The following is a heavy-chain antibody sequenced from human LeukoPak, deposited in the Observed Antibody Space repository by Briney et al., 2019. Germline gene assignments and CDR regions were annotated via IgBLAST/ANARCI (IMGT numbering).Heavy chain of an antibody. CDR1: GFTFSSYS. J-gene: IGHJ6*03. D-gene: IGHD4-17*01. CDR2: ISSSSSTI. V-gene: IGHV3-48*01. CDR3: ARVYGNYYYYYMDV. Sequence: PGGSLRLSCAASGFTFSSYSMNWVRQAPGKGLEWVSYISSSSSTIYYADSVKGRFTISRDNAKNSLYLQMNSLRAEDTAVYYCARVYGNYYYYYMDVWGKGTTVTVSS.